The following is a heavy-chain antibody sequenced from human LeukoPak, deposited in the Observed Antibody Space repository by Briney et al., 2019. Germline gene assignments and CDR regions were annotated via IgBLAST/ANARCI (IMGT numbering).Heavy chain of an antibody. J-gene: IGHJ2*01. D-gene: IGHD3-22*01. CDR1: GYTFTSYY. Sequence: ASVKVSCKASGYTFTSYYMHWVRQAPGQGLEWMGIINPSGGSTSYAQKFQGRVTMTRDTSTSTAYMELSSLRSEDTAVYYCARDRAGDSSGYYRSLRYFDLWGRGTLVTVSS. CDR2: INPSGGST. V-gene: IGHV1-46*01. CDR3: ARDRAGDSSGYYRSLRYFDL.